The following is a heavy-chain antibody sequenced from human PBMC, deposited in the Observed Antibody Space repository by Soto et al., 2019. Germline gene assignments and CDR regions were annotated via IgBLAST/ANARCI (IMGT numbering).Heavy chain of an antibody. CDR2: IYYSGST. J-gene: IGHJ5*02. CDR3: ARGLATRAAAGPTETSNWFDP. Sequence: PSETLSLTCTVSGGSISSSSYYWGWIRQPPGKGLEWIGRIYYSGSTYYNPSLKSRVTISVDTSKNQFSLKLSSVTAADTAVYYCARGLATRAAAGPTETSNWFDPWGQGTLVTVSS. V-gene: IGHV4-39*07. D-gene: IGHD6-13*01. CDR1: GGSISSSSYY.